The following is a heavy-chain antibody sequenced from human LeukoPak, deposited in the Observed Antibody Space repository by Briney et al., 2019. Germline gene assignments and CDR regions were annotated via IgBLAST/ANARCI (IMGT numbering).Heavy chain of an antibody. CDR2: INSDGSST. D-gene: IGHD5-18*01. CDR3: ARLIQLWEPNQNWFDP. J-gene: IGHJ5*02. Sequence: PGGSLRLSCAASGFTFSSYWMHWVRQAPGKGLVWVSRINSDGSSTSYADSVKGRFIISRDNAKNTLYLQMNSLRAEDTAVYYCARLIQLWEPNQNWFDPWGQGTLVTVSS. V-gene: IGHV3-74*01. CDR1: GFTFSSYW.